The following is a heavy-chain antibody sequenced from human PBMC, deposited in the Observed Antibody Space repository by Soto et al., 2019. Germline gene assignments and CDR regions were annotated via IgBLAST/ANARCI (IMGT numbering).Heavy chain of an antibody. CDR3: ARGGRQQLIPTPISYKIDY. J-gene: IGHJ4*02. D-gene: IGHD6-13*01. V-gene: IGHV4-4*02. CDR1: GVSISSGNW. CDR2: IFHDGTA. Sequence: SETLSLTCAVSGVSISSGNWWTWVRQTPQRGLEYIGEIFHDGTANYYPSFERRVAISVDMSKNQFSLKLSSVTAADTAVYYCARGGRQQLIPTPISYKIDYWGQGTLVTVSS.